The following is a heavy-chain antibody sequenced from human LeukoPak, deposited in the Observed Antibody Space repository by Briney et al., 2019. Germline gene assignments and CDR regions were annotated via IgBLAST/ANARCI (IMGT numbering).Heavy chain of an antibody. Sequence: ASVKVSCKASGYTFTSYSISWVRQAPGQGLEWMGWISAYNGNTNYAQKLQGRVTMTTDTSTSTAYMELRSLRSDDTAVYYCARARAAVAPTDAFDIWGQGTMVTVSS. V-gene: IGHV1-18*01. J-gene: IGHJ3*02. D-gene: IGHD6-19*01. CDR2: ISAYNGNT. CDR3: ARARAAVAPTDAFDI. CDR1: GYTFTSYS.